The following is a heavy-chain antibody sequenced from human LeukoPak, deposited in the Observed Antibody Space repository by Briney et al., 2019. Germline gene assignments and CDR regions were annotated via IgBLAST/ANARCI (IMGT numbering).Heavy chain of an antibody. D-gene: IGHD6-6*01. Sequence: PGGSLRLSCAGSGFTFSSYWMHWVRQAPGKGLVWVSRINSDGSSTSYADSVKGRFTISRGSAKNTLYLQMNSLRAEDTAVYYCARVEGVAARPFDYWGQGTLVTVSS. CDR2: INSDGSST. CDR1: GFTFSSYW. V-gene: IGHV3-74*01. J-gene: IGHJ4*02. CDR3: ARVEGVAARPFDY.